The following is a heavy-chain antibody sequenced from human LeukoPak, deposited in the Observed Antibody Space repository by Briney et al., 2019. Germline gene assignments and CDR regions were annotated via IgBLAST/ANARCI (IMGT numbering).Heavy chain of an antibody. Sequence: SGPTLVKPTQTLTLTCTFSGFSLSTSGVGVCWIRQPPGKALEWLALIYWDDDKRYSPSLKSRLTITKDTSKNQVVLTMTNMDPVDTATYYCAHRQVSDGSGYYFGFGYWGQGTLVTVSS. CDR1: GFSLSTSGVG. CDR3: AHRQVSDGSGYYFGFGY. J-gene: IGHJ4*02. V-gene: IGHV2-5*02. CDR2: IYWDDDK. D-gene: IGHD3-22*01.